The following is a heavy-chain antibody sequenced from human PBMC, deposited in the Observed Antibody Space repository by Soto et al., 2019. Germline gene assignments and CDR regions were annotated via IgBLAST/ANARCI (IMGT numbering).Heavy chain of an antibody. Sequence: QVQLVESGGGVVQPGTSLRLSCAASGFTFSSYAMHWARQAPGKGLECVTVISIRGGDEYYAESVTGRFTISRDESKNTLYLQMDSLRVEDTAVYYCARGTIVARQHLDYCGQGTLVTVSA. CDR1: GFTFSSYA. J-gene: IGHJ4*02. CDR2: ISIRGGDE. V-gene: IGHV3-30*03. CDR3: ARGTIVARQHLDY. D-gene: IGHD6-6*01.